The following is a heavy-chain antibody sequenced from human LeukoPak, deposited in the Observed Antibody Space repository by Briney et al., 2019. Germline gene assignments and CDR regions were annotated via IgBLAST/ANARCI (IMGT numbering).Heavy chain of an antibody. J-gene: IGHJ3*02. V-gene: IGHV4-39*07. CDR1: GGSISSNSYY. CDR3: ARDWNYDYVWGSYRLDAFDI. CDR2: IYTGGST. D-gene: IGHD3-16*02. Sequence: SETLSLTCAVSGGSISSNSYYWGWIRQPPGKGLEWIGRIYTGGSTNYNPSLKSRVTMSVDTSKNQFSLKLSSVTAADTAVYYCARDWNYDYVWGSYRLDAFDIWGQGTMVTVSS.